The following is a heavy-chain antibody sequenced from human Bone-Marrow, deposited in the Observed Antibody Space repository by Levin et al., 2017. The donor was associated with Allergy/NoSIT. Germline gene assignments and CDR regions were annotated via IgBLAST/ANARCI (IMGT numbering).Heavy chain of an antibody. CDR2: ISYDGSNK. D-gene: IGHD6-13*01. J-gene: IGHJ3*02. V-gene: IGHV3-30-3*01. CDR1: GFTFSSYA. CDR3: ARAPYSSSWRGRSAFDI. Sequence: GGSLRLSCAASGFTFSSYAMHWVRQAPGKGLEWVAVISYDGSNKYYADSVKGRFTISRDNSKNTLYLQMNSLRAEDTAVYYCARAPYSSSWRGRSAFDIWGQGTMVTVSS.